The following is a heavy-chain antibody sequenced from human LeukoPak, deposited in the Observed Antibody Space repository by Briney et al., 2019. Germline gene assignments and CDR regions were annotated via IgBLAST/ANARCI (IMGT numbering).Heavy chain of an antibody. CDR2: IKQDGSEK. J-gene: IGHJ4*02. CDR1: GFTFSSYW. D-gene: IGHD6-19*01. Sequence: PGGSLRLSCAASGFTFSSYWMSWVRQAPGKGLEWVANIKQDGSEKYYVDSVKGRFTISRGNAKNSLYLQMNSLRAEDTAVYYCASTSYSSGWSPLYYFDYWGQGTLVTVSS. V-gene: IGHV3-7*01. CDR3: ASTSYSSGWSPLYYFDY.